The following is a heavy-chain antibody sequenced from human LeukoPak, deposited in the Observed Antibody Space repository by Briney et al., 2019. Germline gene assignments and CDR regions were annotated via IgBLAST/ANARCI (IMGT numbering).Heavy chain of an antibody. CDR3: AKDFIVVVPAATFDY. CDR1: GFTFSSYA. J-gene: IGHJ4*02. V-gene: IGHV3-23*01. D-gene: IGHD2-2*01. CDR2: ISGSGGST. Sequence: GGSLRLSCAASGFTFSSYAMSWVRQAPGKGLEWVSAISGSGGSTYYADSVKGRFTISRGNSKNTLYLQMNSLRAEDTAVYYCAKDFIVVVPAATFDYWGQGTLVTVSS.